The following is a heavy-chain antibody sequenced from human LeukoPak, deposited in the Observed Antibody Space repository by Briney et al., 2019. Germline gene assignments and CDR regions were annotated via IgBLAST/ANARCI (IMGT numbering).Heavy chain of an antibody. D-gene: IGHD3-22*01. CDR2: TSYDGRNK. J-gene: IGHJ4*02. CDR1: GSTFSTYA. Sequence: GGSLRLSCAASGSTFSTYAMHWVRQAPGKGLEWVAATSYDGRNKYHADSVKGRFTISRDNSKNTLYLQMNSLRSEDTAVYYCARAETLTYYYDSRDFAYWGQGTLVTVSS. CDR3: ARAETLTYYYDSRDFAY. V-gene: IGHV3-30*04.